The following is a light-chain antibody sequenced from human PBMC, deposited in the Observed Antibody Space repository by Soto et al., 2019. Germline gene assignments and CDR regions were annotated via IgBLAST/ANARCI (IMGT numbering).Light chain of an antibody. CDR3: CSYAGSDIFVV. J-gene: IGLJ2*01. CDR2: EDS. CDR1: NSDVGSYNL. Sequence: QSVLTQPASVSGSPGQSITISCTGTNSDVGSYNLVSWYQKHPGKAPKLMIYEDSRRPSGVSNRFSGSKSGNTASLTISGLQAEDEADYFCCSYAGSDIFVVFGGGTKLTV. V-gene: IGLV2-23*02.